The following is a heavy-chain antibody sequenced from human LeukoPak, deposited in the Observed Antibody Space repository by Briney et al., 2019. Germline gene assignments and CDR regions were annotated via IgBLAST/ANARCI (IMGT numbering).Heavy chain of an antibody. D-gene: IGHD3-22*01. CDR2: ISAYNGNT. CDR1: GYTFTIYY. Sequence: VTVSFTASGYTFTIYYISWVRQAPGQGLEWMGWISAYNGNTKYVQKFQGRVTMTIDTSSTTAYMELRSLTSDDTAVYYCARVRDYFDSSDYSDYWGQGTLVTVSS. V-gene: IGHV1-18*04. J-gene: IGHJ4*02. CDR3: ARVRDYFDSSDYSDY.